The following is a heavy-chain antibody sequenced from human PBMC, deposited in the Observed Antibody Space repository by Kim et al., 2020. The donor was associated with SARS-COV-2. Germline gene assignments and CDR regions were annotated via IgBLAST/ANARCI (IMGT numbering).Heavy chain of an antibody. CDR1: GYTFTSYG. D-gene: IGHD3-9*01. CDR2: ISAYNGNT. CDR3: ARGALGRYFDWPHDAFDI. Sequence: ASVKVSCKASGYTFTSYGISWVRQAPGQGLEWMGWISAYNGNTNYAQKLQGRVTMTTDTSTSTAYMELRSLRSDDTAVYYCARGALGRYFDWPHDAFDIWGQGTMVTVSS. V-gene: IGHV1-18*04. J-gene: IGHJ3*02.